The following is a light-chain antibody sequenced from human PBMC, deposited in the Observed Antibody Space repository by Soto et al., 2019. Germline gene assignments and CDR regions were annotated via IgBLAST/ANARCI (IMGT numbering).Light chain of an antibody. CDR2: GAS. J-gene: IGKJ1*01. V-gene: IGKV3-20*01. Sequence: EIVLTQSPGTLSLSPGERATLSCRASQSISSSYLAWYQQKPGQAPRLLIYGASIRATGIPDRFSGSESGTDFILTISRLETEDFAVYYCQHPWTFGQGTKVEIK. CDR1: QSISSSY. CDR3: QHPWT.